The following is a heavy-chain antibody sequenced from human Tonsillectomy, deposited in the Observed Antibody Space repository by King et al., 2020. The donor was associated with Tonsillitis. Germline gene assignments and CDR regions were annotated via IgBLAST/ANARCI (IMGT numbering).Heavy chain of an antibody. V-gene: IGHV4-30-2*01. Sequence: LQLQESGSGLVKPSQTLSLTCAVSDGSISSSDYSWSWIRQPPGKGLEWIGYISHSGTTSYNPSLKTRVTISLDMSKIQFSLNLTSVTAADTAVYFCARISYSGDSDWYFGLWGRGTLVTVSS. D-gene: IGHD4-23*01. CDR3: ARISYSGDSDWYFGL. CDR1: DGSISSSDYS. J-gene: IGHJ2*01. CDR2: ISHSGTT.